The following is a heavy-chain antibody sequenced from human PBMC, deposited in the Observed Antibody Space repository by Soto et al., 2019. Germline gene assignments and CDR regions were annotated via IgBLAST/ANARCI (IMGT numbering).Heavy chain of an antibody. CDR2: IYYSGST. CDR1: GGSISSGGYY. J-gene: IGHJ4*02. Sequence: SETLSLTCTVSGGSISSGGYYWSWIRQHPGKGLEWIGYIYYSGSTYYNPSLKSRVTISVDTSKNQFSLKLSSVTAADTAVYYCARITRGYDILTGYYYGDYGNFDYWGQGTLVTVSS. CDR3: ARITRGYDILTGYYYGDYGNFDY. D-gene: IGHD3-9*01. V-gene: IGHV4-31*03.